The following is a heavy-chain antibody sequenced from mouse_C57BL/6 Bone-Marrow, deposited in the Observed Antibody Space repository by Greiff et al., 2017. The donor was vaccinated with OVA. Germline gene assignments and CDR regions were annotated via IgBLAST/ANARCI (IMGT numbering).Heavy chain of an antibody. CDR1: GYTFTSYT. CDR2: INPSSGYT. Sequence: QVQLQQSGAELARPGASVKMSCKASGYTFTSYTMHWVKQRPGQGLEWIGYINPSSGYTKYNQKFKDKATLTADKSSSTAYMQLSSLTSEDSAVYYCASGRVYWYFDVWGTGTTVTVSS. V-gene: IGHV1-4*01. CDR3: ASGRVYWYFDV. J-gene: IGHJ1*03.